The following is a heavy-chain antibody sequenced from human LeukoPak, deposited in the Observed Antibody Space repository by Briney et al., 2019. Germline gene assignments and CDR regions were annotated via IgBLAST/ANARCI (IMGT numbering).Heavy chain of an antibody. CDR2: IYYSGYT. V-gene: IGHV4-39*07. D-gene: IGHD1-1*01. Sequence: SETLSLACTVSGGSISSSNYYWGWIRQPPGKGLEWIGDIYYSGYTYYNPSLKSRVTISVDTSKNQFSLKLNSVTAADTAVYHSARVPYFYNYMDVWGKGTTVTVSS. CDR3: ARVPYFYNYMDV. CDR1: GGSISSSNYY. J-gene: IGHJ6*03.